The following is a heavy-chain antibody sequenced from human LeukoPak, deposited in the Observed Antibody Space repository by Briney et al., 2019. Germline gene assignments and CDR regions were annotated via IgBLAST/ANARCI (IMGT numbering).Heavy chain of an antibody. CDR3: ARHYYGPKNWFDP. J-gene: IGHJ5*02. Sequence: PSETLSLTCTVSGGSFSSSSYYWGWIRQPPGKGLEWIGSIYYSGSTYYNPSLKIRVTISVDTSKNQFSLKLSSVSAADTAVYYGARHYYGPKNWFDPWGQGTLVTVSS. CDR1: GGSFSSSSYY. D-gene: IGHD3-10*01. V-gene: IGHV4-39*01. CDR2: IYYSGST.